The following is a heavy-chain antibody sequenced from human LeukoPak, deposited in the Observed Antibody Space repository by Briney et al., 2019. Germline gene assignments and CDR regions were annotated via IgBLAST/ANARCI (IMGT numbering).Heavy chain of an antibody. CDR3: AREIQGWVAFAIAAAGKGGYYYYYMDV. D-gene: IGHD6-13*01. Sequence: SETLSLTCTVSGGSISSYYWSWIRQPPGKGLEWIGYIYYSGSTNYNPSLKSPVTISVDTSKNQFSLKLSSVTAADTAVYYCAREIQGWVAFAIAAAGKGGYYYYYMDVWGKGTTVTVSS. CDR1: GGSISSYY. J-gene: IGHJ6*03. V-gene: IGHV4-59*01. CDR2: IYYSGST.